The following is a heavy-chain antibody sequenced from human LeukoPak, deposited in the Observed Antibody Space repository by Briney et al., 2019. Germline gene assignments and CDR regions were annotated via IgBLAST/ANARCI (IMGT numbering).Heavy chain of an antibody. J-gene: IGHJ3*02. CDR2: IYHSGST. CDR3: ARNYYYDSTDPVAGAFDI. V-gene: IGHV4-38-2*02. CDR1: GGSISSGYY. D-gene: IGHD3-22*01. Sequence: SETLSLTCTVSGGSISSGYYWGWIRQPPGKGLEWIGSIYHSGSTYYNPSLKGRVTISVDTSKNQFSLKLSSVTAADTAVYYCARNYYYDSTDPVAGAFDIWGQGTMVTVSS.